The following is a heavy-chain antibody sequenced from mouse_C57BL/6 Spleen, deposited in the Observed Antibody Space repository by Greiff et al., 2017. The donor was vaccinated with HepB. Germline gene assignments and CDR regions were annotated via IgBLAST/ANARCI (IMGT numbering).Heavy chain of an antibody. Sequence: EVQLQQSGPGLAKPSQTLSLTCSVTGYSITSDYWNWIRNFPGIKLEYMGYISYSGSTYYNPSLKCLISITRDTSTKQDYLQLNSVTTEDTSTYYCARRRSYFDYWGQGTTLTVS. J-gene: IGHJ2*01. D-gene: IGHD1-1*01. CDR1: GYSITSDY. V-gene: IGHV3-8*01. CDR2: ISYSGST. CDR3: ARRRSYFDY.